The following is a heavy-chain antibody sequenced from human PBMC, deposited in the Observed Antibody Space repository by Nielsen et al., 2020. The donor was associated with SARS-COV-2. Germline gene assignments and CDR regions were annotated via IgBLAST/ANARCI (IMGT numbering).Heavy chain of an antibody. CDR2: IYHSGST. J-gene: IGHJ4*02. Sequence: SETLSLTCTVSGYSISSGYYWGWIRQPPGKGLEWIGSIYHSGSTYYNPSLKSRVTISVDTSKNQFSLKLSSVTAADTAVYYCARVRQQLAYFDYWGQGILVTVSS. CDR1: GYSISSGYY. CDR3: ARVRQQLAYFDY. V-gene: IGHV4-38-2*02. D-gene: IGHD6-13*01.